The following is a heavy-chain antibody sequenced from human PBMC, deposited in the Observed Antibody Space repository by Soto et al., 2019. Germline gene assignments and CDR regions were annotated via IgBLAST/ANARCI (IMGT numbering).Heavy chain of an antibody. Sequence: PRGSLRLSCAASGFTFSGSAMHWVRQASGKGLEWVGRIRSKANSYATAYAASVKGRFTISRDDSKNTAYLQMNSLKTEDTAVYYCTRPRIAVAGTDYFDYWGQGTLVTAPQ. CDR1: GFTFSGSA. D-gene: IGHD6-19*01. CDR3: TRPRIAVAGTDYFDY. CDR2: IRSKANSYAT. V-gene: IGHV3-73*01. J-gene: IGHJ4*02.